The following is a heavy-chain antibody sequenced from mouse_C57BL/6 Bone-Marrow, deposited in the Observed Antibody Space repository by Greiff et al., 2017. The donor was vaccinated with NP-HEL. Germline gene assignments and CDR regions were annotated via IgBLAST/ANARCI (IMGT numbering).Heavy chain of an antibody. Sequence: EVQLQQSVAELVRPGASVKLSCTASGFNIKNTYMHWVKQRPEQGLEWIGRIDPANGNTKYAPKFQGKATITADTSSNTAYLQLSSLTSEDTAIYDCARGIYYGSSYWYFDVWGTGTTVTVSS. D-gene: IGHD1-1*01. CDR1: GFNIKNTY. V-gene: IGHV14-3*01. CDR3: ARGIYYGSSYWYFDV. J-gene: IGHJ1*03. CDR2: IDPANGNT.